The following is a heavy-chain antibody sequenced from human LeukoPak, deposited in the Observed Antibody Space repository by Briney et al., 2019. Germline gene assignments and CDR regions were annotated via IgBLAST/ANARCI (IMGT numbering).Heavy chain of an antibody. Sequence: SETLSLTCTVSGGSISSSSYYWGWIRQPPGKGLEWIGYIYYSGSTNYNPSLKSRVTISVDTSKNQFSLKLSSVTAADTAVYYCARYTTPGGVELDAFDIWGQGTMVTVSS. CDR3: ARYTTPGGVELDAFDI. D-gene: IGHD2-2*02. V-gene: IGHV4-61*05. J-gene: IGHJ3*02. CDR1: GGSISSSSYY. CDR2: IYYSGST.